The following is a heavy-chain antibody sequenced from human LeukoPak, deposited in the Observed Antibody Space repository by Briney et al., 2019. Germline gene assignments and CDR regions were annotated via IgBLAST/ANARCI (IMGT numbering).Heavy chain of an antibody. Sequence: ASVKVSCKTSGYTFTTYVFNWVRQAPGQGLEWMGWISAYNGNTNYAQNLQGRVTMTTDTSTSTAYMEVRSLRSDDTAVYYCARISAGSYARRLTFDYWGQGTLVTVSS. V-gene: IGHV1-18*01. CDR1: GYTFTTYV. CDR3: ARISAGSYARRLTFDY. CDR2: ISAYNGNT. D-gene: IGHD1-26*01. J-gene: IGHJ4*02.